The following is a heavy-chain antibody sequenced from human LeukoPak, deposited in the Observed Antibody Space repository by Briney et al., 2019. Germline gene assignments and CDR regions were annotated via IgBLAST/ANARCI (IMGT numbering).Heavy chain of an antibody. J-gene: IGHJ4*02. Sequence: GASVKVSCKASGCTFTGYYMHWVRQAPGQGLEWMGWINPNSGGTNYAQKFQGRVTMTRDTSISTAYMELSRLRSDDTAVYYCARDVGYSYGYHFDYWGQGTLVTVSS. CDR3: ARDVGYSYGYHFDY. CDR1: GCTFTGYY. V-gene: IGHV1-2*02. D-gene: IGHD5-18*01. CDR2: INPNSGGT.